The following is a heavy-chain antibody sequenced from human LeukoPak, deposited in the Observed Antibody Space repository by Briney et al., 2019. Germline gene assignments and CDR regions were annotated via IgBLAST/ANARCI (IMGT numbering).Heavy chain of an antibody. CDR3: ARGTVVPAYKGLFDY. CDR1: GFTFSSYS. J-gene: IGHJ4*02. CDR2: ISSSSSYI. V-gene: IGHV3-21*01. D-gene: IGHD2-2*01. Sequence: GGSLRLSCAASGFTFSSYSMSWVRQAPGKGLEWVSSISSSSSYIYYADSVKGRFTISRDNAKNSLYLQMNSLRAEDTAVYYCARGTVVPAYKGLFDYWGQGTLVTVSS.